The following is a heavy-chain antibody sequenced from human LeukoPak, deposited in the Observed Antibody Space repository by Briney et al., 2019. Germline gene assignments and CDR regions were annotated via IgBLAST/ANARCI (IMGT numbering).Heavy chain of an antibody. CDR3: SYDSEKIYYYYYMDV. V-gene: IGHV3-23*01. CDR2: ISGSGGST. CDR1: GFTFSSYG. Sequence: PGGTLRLSCAASGFTFSSYGMSWVRQAPGKGLEWVSAISGSGGSTYYADSVKGRFTISRDNSKNTPYLQMNSLRAEDTAVYYCSYDSEKIYYYYYMDVWGKGTTVTISS. J-gene: IGHJ6*03. D-gene: IGHD3-10*01.